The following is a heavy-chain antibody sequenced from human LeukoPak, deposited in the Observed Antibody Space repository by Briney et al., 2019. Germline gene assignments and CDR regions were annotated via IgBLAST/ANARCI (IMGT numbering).Heavy chain of an antibody. V-gene: IGHV4-39*01. CDR3: ARTPRYSGNYYNAFGI. CDR2: IYYSGST. D-gene: IGHD1-26*01. J-gene: IGHJ3*02. CDR1: GGSISGSGSSYY. Sequence: SSETLSLTCTVSGGSISGSGSSYYWVWIRQPPGKGLEWIGSIYYSGSTYYNPSLKSRVTISVDTSKNQFSLKLSSVTAADTAVYFCARTPRYSGNYYNAFGIWGQGTTVTVSS.